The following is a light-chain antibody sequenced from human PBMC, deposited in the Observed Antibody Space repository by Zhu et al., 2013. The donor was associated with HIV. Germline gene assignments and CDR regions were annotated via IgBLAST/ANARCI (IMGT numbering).Light chain of an antibody. Sequence: IQMTQSPSSLSASVGDRVTISCRASQSVSDYINWYQQKPGKGPKVLVSTSSTLQSGVPSRFSGSGSGTDFTLTITSLQPEDVATYYCQQSYSVPQTFGQGTRVEMK. CDR3: QQSYSVPQT. CDR1: QSVSDY. CDR2: TSS. V-gene: IGKV1-39*01. J-gene: IGKJ1*01.